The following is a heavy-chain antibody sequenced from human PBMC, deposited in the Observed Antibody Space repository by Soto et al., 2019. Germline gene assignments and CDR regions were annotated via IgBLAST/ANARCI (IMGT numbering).Heavy chain of an antibody. CDR3: ARLQLGYCSGGSCYQEYFQH. Sequence: ASVKVSCKASGYTFTSYGISWVRQAPGQGLEWMGWISAYNGNTNYAQKLQGRVTMTTDTSTSTAYMELRSLRSDDTAVYYCARLQLGYCSGGSCYQEYFQHWGQGTLVTVS. D-gene: IGHD2-15*01. J-gene: IGHJ1*01. V-gene: IGHV1-18*04. CDR2: ISAYNGNT. CDR1: GYTFTSYG.